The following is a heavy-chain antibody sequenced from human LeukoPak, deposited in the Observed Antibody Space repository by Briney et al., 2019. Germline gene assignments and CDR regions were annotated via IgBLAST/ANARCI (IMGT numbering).Heavy chain of an antibody. D-gene: IGHD6-6*01. CDR3: ASPRGYSSSHAFDI. V-gene: IGHV4-39*01. CDR2: IYYSGST. CDR1: GGSISSSSYY. Sequence: SETLSLTCTVSGGSISSSSYYWGWIRQPPGKGLEWIGSIYYSGSTYYNPSLKSRVTISVDTSKNQFSLKLSSVTAADTAVYYCASPRGYSSSHAFDIWGQGTMVTVSS. J-gene: IGHJ3*02.